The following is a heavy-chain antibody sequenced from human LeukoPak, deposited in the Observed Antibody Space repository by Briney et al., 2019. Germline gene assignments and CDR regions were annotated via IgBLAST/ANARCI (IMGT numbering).Heavy chain of an antibody. Sequence: ASVKVSCKASGYTLTSYDINWVRQATGQGLEWMGWINTNTGNPTFAQGFTGRFVFSLDTSVSTAYLQISSLKTEDTAVYYCARDRTLFDYWGQGTLVTVSS. D-gene: IGHD1-7*01. CDR1: GYTLTSYD. CDR3: ARDRTLFDY. J-gene: IGHJ4*02. V-gene: IGHV7-4-1*02. CDR2: INTNTGNP.